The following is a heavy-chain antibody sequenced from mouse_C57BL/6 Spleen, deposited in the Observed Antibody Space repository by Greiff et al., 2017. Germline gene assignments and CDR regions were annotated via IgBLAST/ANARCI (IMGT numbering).Heavy chain of an antibody. J-gene: IGHJ2*01. CDR2: IYPGSGST. CDR3: TIWLRRGVDY. Sequence: VQLQQSGAELMKPGASVTLSCKASGYTFTSYWITWVKQRPGQGLEWIGDIYPGSGSTNYNEKFKSKATLTVDTSSSTAYMLLSSLTSEDSAVYYCTIWLRRGVDYWGQGTTLTVSS. V-gene: IGHV1-55*01. D-gene: IGHD2-2*01. CDR1: GYTFTSYW.